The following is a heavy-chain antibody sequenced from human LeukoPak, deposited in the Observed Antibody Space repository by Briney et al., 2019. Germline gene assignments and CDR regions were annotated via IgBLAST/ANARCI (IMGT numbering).Heavy chain of an antibody. J-gene: IGHJ5*02. CDR1: GSTFRSYS. V-gene: IGHV3-21*01. Sequence: GGSLRLSCAVPGSTFRSYSMNWVRQAPGKGLEWVSSISSSSSYIYYADSVKGRFTISRDNAKNSLYLQMNSLRAEDTAVYYCASGGVYSSSWYVFDPWGQGTLVTVSS. CDR3: ASGGVYSSSWYVFDP. D-gene: IGHD6-13*01. CDR2: ISSSSSYI.